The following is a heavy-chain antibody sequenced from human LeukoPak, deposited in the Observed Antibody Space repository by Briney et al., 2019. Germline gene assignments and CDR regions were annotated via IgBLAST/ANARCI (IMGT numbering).Heavy chain of an antibody. D-gene: IGHD6-13*01. CDR1: GASITNFY. CDR3: AKELYSSSWYFFDY. Sequence: PSETLSLTCTVSGASITNFYWNWIRQPPGKGLEWIGYIFHSGNTDYNPSLKSRVTMSVDTSKNQFSLKLSSVTAADTAVYYCAKELYSSSWYFFDYWGQGTLVTVSS. V-gene: IGHV4-59*12. J-gene: IGHJ4*02. CDR2: IFHSGNT.